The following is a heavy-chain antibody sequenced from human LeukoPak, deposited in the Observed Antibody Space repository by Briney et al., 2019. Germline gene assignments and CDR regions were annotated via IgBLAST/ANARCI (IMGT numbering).Heavy chain of an antibody. J-gene: IGHJ5*02. Sequence: SETLSLTCTVSSGSISSYYWSWIRQPPGKGLEWIGYIYYSGSTNYNPSLKSRVTISVDTSKNQFSLKLSSVTAADTAVYYCARYCSSTSCFVSRWTRHWNYVRDWFDPWGQGTLVTVSS. CDR3: ARYCSSTSCFVSRWTRHWNYVRDWFDP. V-gene: IGHV4-59*01. D-gene: IGHD2-2*01. CDR2: IYYSGST. CDR1: SGSISSYY.